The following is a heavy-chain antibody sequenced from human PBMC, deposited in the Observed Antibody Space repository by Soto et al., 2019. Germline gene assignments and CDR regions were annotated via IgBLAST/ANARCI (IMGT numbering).Heavy chain of an antibody. CDR1: GGTFSSYA. J-gene: IGHJ6*02. CDR2: IIPIFGTA. Sequence: QVQLVQSGAEVKKPGSSVKVSCKASGGTFSSYAISWVRQAPGQGLEWMGGIIPIFGTANYAQKFQGRVSITADKSTSTAYMELSSLRSEDTAVYYCAREQSVGWLDGEGMDVWGQGTTVTVSS. CDR3: AREQSVGWLDGEGMDV. V-gene: IGHV1-69*06. D-gene: IGHD1-26*01.